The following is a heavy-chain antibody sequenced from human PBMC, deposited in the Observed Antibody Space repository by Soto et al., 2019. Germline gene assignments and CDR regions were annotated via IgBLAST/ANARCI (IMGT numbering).Heavy chain of an antibody. V-gene: IGHV1-2*02. J-gene: IGHJ6*02. D-gene: IGHD2-15*01. Sequence: QVYLVQSGAEVRRPGASVKVSCTAFGYILTGYSLHWVRQAPGQGLEWMGWIDPNSGATISAEKFHGRVSMTRDTSISAAYLELSSLRSDDTAVYYCARGYGSSPNMELRFGMDVWGQGTT. CDR2: IDPNSGAT. CDR1: GYILTGYS. CDR3: ARGYGSSPNMELRFGMDV.